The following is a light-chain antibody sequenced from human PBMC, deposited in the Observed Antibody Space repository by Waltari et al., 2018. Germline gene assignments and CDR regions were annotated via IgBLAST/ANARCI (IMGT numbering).Light chain of an antibody. CDR3: QQYYSPPLT. CDR1: QSIFYRSNNKNY. V-gene: IGKV4-1*01. J-gene: IGKJ4*01. Sequence: DIVMTQSPDSLAVFLGERATINCKSSQSIFYRSNNKNYLAWYQQKSGQPPKLLIYGASTRESGVPDRLSGSGSGTDFTLTISSLQAEDVAVYFCQQYYSPPLTFGGGTKVEIK. CDR2: GAS.